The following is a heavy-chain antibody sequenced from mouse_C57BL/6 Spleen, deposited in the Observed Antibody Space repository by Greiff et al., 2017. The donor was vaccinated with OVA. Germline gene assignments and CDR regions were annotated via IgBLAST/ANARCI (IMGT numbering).Heavy chain of an antibody. CDR2: FYTGSGST. CDR3: ARREYGYGWAY. D-gene: IGHD2-2*01. J-gene: IGHJ3*01. CDR1: GYTFTRYT. Sequence: QVQLKESGAELVKPGASVKLSCKASGYTFTRYTIHWVKQRPGQGLEWIGWFYTGSGSTKYNEKFKNKATLTVDKSSSTVYMELSRLTSEDSAVYVCARREYGYGWAYWGQGTLVTVSA. V-gene: IGHV1-62-2*01.